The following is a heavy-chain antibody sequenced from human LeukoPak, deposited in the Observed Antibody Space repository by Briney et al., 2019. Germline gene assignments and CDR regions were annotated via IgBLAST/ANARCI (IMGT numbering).Heavy chain of an antibody. D-gene: IGHD2-21*01. V-gene: IGHV1-69*01. CDR2: IIPIFGTA. J-gene: IGHJ3*02. CDR1: GGTFSSYA. Sequence: SVKVSCKASGGTFSSYAISWVRQAPGQGLEWMGGIIPIFGTANYAQKFQGRVTITADESTSTDYMELSSLRSEDTAVYYCARVRYQVVVIAYDAFDIWGQGTMVTVSS. CDR3: ARVRYQVVVIAYDAFDI.